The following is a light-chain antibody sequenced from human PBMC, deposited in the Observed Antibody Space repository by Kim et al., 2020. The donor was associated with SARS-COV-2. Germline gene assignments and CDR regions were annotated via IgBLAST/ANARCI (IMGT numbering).Light chain of an antibody. V-gene: IGLV3-1*01. CDR2: QDR. CDR3: QAWDSSTVV. CDR1: KLGDRY. Sequence: VSPGQTATITCSGDKLGDRYACWYQQKPGQSPVLVIYQDRQRPSGIPERFSGSNSGNTATLTISGTQAMDEADYYCQAWDSSTVVFGGGTQLTVL. J-gene: IGLJ2*01.